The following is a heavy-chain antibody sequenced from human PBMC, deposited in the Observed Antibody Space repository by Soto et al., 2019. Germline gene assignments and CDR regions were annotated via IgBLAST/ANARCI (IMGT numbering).Heavy chain of an antibody. CDR2: IYPGDSDT. CDR3: ARFLVIVAAVEGAGNYYYYYGMDV. J-gene: IGHJ6*02. CDR1: GYSFTSYW. V-gene: IGHV5-51*01. Sequence: GESLKISCKGSGYSFTSYWIGWVRQMPGKGLEWMGIIYPGDSDTRYSPSFQGQVTISADKSISTAYLQWSSLKASDTAMYYCARFLVIVAAVEGAGNYYYYYGMDVWGQGTTVTVSS. D-gene: IGHD2-15*01.